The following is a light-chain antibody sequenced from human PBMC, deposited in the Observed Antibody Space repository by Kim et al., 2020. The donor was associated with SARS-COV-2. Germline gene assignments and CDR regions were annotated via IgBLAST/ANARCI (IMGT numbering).Light chain of an antibody. CDR2: DAS. J-gene: IGKJ1*01. CDR1: QSVRSN. CDR3: QQYSNWWA. Sequence: EIVMTQSPATLSVSPGERATLSCRASQSVRSNLAWYQQKPGQAPRLLIYDASTRATGIPARFSGSGSGTEFTLTISSLQSEDFAVYYCQQYSNWWAFGQGTKVDIK. V-gene: IGKV3-15*01.